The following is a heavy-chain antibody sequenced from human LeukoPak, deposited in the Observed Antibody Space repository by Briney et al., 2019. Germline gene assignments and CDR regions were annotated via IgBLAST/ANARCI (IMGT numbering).Heavy chain of an antibody. J-gene: IGHJ3*02. CDR3: AIPYYDSSGYYYGDAFDI. D-gene: IGHD3-22*01. CDR2: IYTSGST. Sequence: SETLSLTCTVSGGSISSYYWSWIRQPAGKGLEWIGRIYTSGSTNYNPSLKSRVTMSVDTSKNQFFLKLSSVTAADTAVYYCAIPYYDSSGYYYGDAFDIWGQGTMVTVSS. V-gene: IGHV4-4*07. CDR1: GGSISSYY.